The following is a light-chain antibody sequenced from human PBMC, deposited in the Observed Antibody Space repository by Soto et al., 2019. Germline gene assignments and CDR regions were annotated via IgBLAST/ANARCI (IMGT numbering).Light chain of an antibody. J-gene: IGKJ1*01. V-gene: IGKV1-39*01. CDR2: GAS. Sequence: DIQMTQSPFSLSASVGDRISITCRAGQNINRFLNWYQQKPGKAPKLLIYGASSLRSGVPSRFSGSGSGTDFTLTISSLQPEDFATYYCQQSYSSPQTFGQGTKVEIK. CDR1: QNINRF. CDR3: QQSYSSPQT.